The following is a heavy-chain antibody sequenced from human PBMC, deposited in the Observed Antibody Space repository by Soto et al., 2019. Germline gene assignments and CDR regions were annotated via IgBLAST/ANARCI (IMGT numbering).Heavy chain of an antibody. CDR2: ISSSSSYI. CDR3: ARDGVRFLELLQGGYYYYMDV. Sequence: GGSLRLSCAASGFTFSSYSMNWVRQAPGKGLEWVSSISSSSSYIYYADSVKGRFTISRDNAKNSLYLQMNSLRAEDTAVYYCARDGVRFLELLQGGYYYYMDVWGKGTTVTVSS. CDR1: GFTFSSYS. V-gene: IGHV3-21*01. J-gene: IGHJ6*03. D-gene: IGHD3-3*01.